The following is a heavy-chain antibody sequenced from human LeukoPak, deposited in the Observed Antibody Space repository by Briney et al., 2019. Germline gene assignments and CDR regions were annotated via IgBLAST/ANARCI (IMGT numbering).Heavy chain of an antibody. Sequence: GGSLRLSCAASGFTFSSYVMSWVRQAPGKGLEWVSAISGSGDSTFYADSVKGRFTISRDNSKNTLYLQMNSLRAEDTAVYYCARHTGSGYYYGNWGQGTLVTVSS. J-gene: IGHJ4*02. CDR2: ISGSGDST. V-gene: IGHV3-23*01. CDR1: GFTFSSYV. D-gene: IGHD3-22*01. CDR3: ARHTGSGYYYGN.